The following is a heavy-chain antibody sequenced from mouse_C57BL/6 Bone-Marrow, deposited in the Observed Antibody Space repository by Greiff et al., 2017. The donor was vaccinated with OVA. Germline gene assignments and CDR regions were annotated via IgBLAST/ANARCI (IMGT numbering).Heavy chain of an antibody. D-gene: IGHD2-3*01. J-gene: IGHJ2*01. Sequence: QVQLQQSGAELVKPGASVKLSCKASGYTFTSYWMHWVKQRPGQGLEWIGMIHPNSGSTNYNEKFKSKATLTVDKSSSTAYMQLSSLTSEDSAVYYCARSRDGYFYFGYWGQGTTLTVSS. CDR3: ARSRDGYFYFGY. V-gene: IGHV1-64*01. CDR1: GYTFTSYW. CDR2: IHPNSGST.